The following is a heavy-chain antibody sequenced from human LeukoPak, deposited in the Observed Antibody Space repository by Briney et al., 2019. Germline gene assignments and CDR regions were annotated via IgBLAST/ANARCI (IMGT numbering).Heavy chain of an antibody. Sequence: PSETLSLTCTVSGGSISSYYWSWIRQPPGKGLEWIGYIYYSGSTNYNPSLKSRVTISVDTSMNQFSLKLSSVTAADTAVYYCASYPYGSGSYNFDYWGQGTLVTVSS. CDR1: GGSISSYY. D-gene: IGHD3-10*01. J-gene: IGHJ4*02. V-gene: IGHV4-59*01. CDR2: IYYSGST. CDR3: ASYPYGSGSYNFDY.